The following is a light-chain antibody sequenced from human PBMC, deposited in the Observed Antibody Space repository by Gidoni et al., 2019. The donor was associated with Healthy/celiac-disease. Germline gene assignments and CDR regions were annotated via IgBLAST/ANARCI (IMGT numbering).Light chain of an antibody. CDR2: KDS. J-gene: IGLJ1*01. Sequence: SYELTQPPSVSVSPGQTARITCSGAALPKQYAYWYQQKPGQAPVLVIYKDSERPSGSPERFSGSSSGTTVTLTISGVQAEDEADYYCQSADSSGTSFYVFGTGTKVTVL. V-gene: IGLV3-25*02. CDR3: QSADSSGTSFYV. CDR1: ALPKQY.